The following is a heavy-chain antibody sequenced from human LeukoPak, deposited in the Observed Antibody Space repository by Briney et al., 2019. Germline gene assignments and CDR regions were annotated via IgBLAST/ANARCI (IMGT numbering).Heavy chain of an antibody. D-gene: IGHD5-18*01. J-gene: IGHJ4*02. V-gene: IGHV1-18*01. Sequence: ASVTVPCTASGYTFTSDGISWVRQAPGQGLEWMGWISTDTGNTNYAQKFQGRVTMTTDTSTSTVYMELRSLRSDDTAVYYCARRNSYEDYWGQGTLVTVSS. CDR1: GYTFTSDG. CDR2: ISTDTGNT. CDR3: ARRNSYEDY.